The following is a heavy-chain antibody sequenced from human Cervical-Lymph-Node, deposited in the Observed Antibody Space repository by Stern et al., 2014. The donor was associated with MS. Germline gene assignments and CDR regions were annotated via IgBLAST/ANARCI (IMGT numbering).Heavy chain of an antibody. CDR2: IRPGLDSV. CDR3: ARDGFDSGSALAF. Sequence: VQLVESGAELKKPGSSVQVSCTTSGGIFISSTITWVRQLPGQGLEWMGDIRPGLDSVDYAQEFQGRFTLTADDYTNTVYMELTSLQSGDTAMYYCARDGFDSGSALAFWGQGTLVTVSS. CDR1: GGIFISST. V-gene: IGHV1-69*01. D-gene: IGHD6-19*01. J-gene: IGHJ4*02.